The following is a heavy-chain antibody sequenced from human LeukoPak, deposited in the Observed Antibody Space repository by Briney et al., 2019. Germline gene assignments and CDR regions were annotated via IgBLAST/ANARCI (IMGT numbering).Heavy chain of an antibody. D-gene: IGHD3-16*02. J-gene: IGHJ6*02. CDR2: IYYTGTT. CDR3: ARDIVLTYGMDV. CDR1: GGSISSNY. Sequence: SETLSPTCSVSGGSISSNYWNWIRQTPGKGLEWIGYIYYTGTTNYNPSLRSRVTISLDTSKNQFSLKLSSVTAADTAVYFCARDIVLTYGMDVWGRGTTVTVSS. V-gene: IGHV4-59*01.